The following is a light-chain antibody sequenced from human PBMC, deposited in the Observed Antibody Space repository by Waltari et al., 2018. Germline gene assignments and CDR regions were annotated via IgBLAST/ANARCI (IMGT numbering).Light chain of an antibody. CDR2: VAS. Sequence: AIRMTQSPSSLSASTGDRVTITCRASQGISSYLAWYQQKPGKAPKLLIYVASTLQNGVPSRVSGSGSGTDFTLTISCLQSEDFATYYCQQYYSYPRTFGQGTKVEIK. CDR1: QGISSY. J-gene: IGKJ1*01. V-gene: IGKV1-8*01. CDR3: QQYYSYPRT.